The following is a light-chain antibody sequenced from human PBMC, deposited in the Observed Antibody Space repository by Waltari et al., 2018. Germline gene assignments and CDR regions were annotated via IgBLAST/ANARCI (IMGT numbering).Light chain of an antibody. CDR3: YSTDSSGNHRNV. J-gene: IGLJ1*01. V-gene: IGLV3-10*01. Sequence: SYDLTQPPSASVPPGQTARITCPGHASPPKYAYWYQQKSGQAPVLVIYEDSKRPSGIPERFSGSSSGTMATLTISGAQVEDEADYYCYSTDSSGNHRNVFGTGTKVTVL. CDR1: ASPPKY. CDR2: EDS.